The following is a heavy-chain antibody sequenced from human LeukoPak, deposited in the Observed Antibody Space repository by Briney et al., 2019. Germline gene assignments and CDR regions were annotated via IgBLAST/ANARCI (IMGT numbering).Heavy chain of an antibody. J-gene: IGHJ4*02. Sequence: GGSLRLSCAASGFTFSSYAMSWVRQAPGKGLEWVSAISGSGGSTYYADSVKGRFTISRDNAKNSLYLQMNSLRAEDTAVYYCARSELRYFDWLFGNFDYWGQGTLVTVSS. CDR3: ARSELRYFDWLFGNFDY. CDR1: GFTFSSYA. V-gene: IGHV3-23*01. CDR2: ISGSGGST. D-gene: IGHD3-9*01.